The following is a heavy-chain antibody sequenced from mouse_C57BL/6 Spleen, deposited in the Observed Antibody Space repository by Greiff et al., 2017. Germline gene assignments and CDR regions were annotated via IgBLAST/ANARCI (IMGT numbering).Heavy chain of an antibody. Sequence: DVQLQESGGGLVKPGGSLKLSCAASGFTFSDYGMHWVRQAPEKGLEWVAYISSGSSTNYYADTVKGRFTISRDNAKNTLFLQMTSLRSEDTAMYYCARHGSYYAMDYWGQGTSVTVSS. J-gene: IGHJ4*01. CDR2: ISSGSSTN. CDR1: GFTFSDYG. V-gene: IGHV5-17*01. CDR3: ARHGSYYAMDY. D-gene: IGHD1-1*01.